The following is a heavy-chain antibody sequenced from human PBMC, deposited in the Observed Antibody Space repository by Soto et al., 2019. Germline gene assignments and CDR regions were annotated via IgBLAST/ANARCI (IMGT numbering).Heavy chain of an antibody. Sequence: GGSLRLSCAASGFTFSSYAMSWVRQAPGKGLEWVSAISGSGGSTYYADSVKGRFTISRDNSKNTLYLQMNSLRAEDTAVYYCAKDLVRGGYYDSSGSPGPSDYWGQGTLVTVSS. CDR3: AKDLVRGGYYDSSGSPGPSDY. CDR1: GFTFSSYA. CDR2: ISGSGGST. D-gene: IGHD3-22*01. J-gene: IGHJ4*02. V-gene: IGHV3-23*01.